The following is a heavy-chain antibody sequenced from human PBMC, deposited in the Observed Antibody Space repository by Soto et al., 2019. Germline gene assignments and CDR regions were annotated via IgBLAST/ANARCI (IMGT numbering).Heavy chain of an antibody. Sequence: VASVKVSCKASGGTFSSYAISWVRQAPGQGLEWMGGIIPIFGTANYAQKFQGRVTITADKSTSTAYMELSSLRSEDTAVYYCARSIYCSSTSCLYYFDYWGQGTLVTVSS. J-gene: IGHJ4*02. CDR2: IIPIFGTA. V-gene: IGHV1-69*06. CDR1: GGTFSSYA. D-gene: IGHD2-2*01. CDR3: ARSIYCSSTSCLYYFDY.